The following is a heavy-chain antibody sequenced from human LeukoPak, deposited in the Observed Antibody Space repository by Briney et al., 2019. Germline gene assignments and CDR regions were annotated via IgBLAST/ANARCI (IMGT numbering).Heavy chain of an antibody. J-gene: IGHJ2*01. CDR3: ARDAIVGATQGYFDL. CDR2: IYPGDSDT. V-gene: IGHV5-51*01. Sequence: PGGSLKIFCWGSWYSFFTHWVGWGRQIAGEGPGWKGVIYPGDSDTRYSPSFQGQVTISADKSINTAYLQWSNLKASDTAMYFCARDAIVGATQGYFDLWGRGTLVTVSS. D-gene: IGHD1-26*01. CDR1: WYSFFTHW.